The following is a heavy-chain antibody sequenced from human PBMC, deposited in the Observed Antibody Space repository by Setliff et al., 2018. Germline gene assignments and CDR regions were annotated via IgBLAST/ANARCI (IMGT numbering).Heavy chain of an antibody. V-gene: IGHV4-38-2*01. J-gene: IGHJ5*02. CDR2: IHHSGKA. CDR3: ASAHTWSLPNDNSGYPGWFDP. D-gene: IGHD3-22*01. CDR1: GFSISSGYY. Sequence: SETLSLTCAVSGFSISSGYYWGWIRQPPGKGLEWIVNIHHSGKAYYNPSLKSRVTMSVDTSKNHVSLKLSSVTAADTAVYYCASAHTWSLPNDNSGYPGWFDPWGQGTLVTVSS.